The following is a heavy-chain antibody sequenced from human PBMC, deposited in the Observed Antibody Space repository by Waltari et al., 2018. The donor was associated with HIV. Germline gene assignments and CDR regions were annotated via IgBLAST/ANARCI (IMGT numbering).Heavy chain of an antibody. J-gene: IGHJ1*01. D-gene: IGHD6-19*01. Sequence: QVRLVQSGAEVNKPGASVKVSCKASGFSFTRYGSRWVRQAPGQGLEWMGWIQTYTGNTDSAENFQGRVTMTRDTFTNTIYMELRTLKSDDSAIYFCVRDLSPMGKSGWYDSWGQGTVVTVSS. CDR3: VRDLSPMGKSGWYDS. V-gene: IGHV1-18*04. CDR2: IQTYTGNT. CDR1: GFSFTRYG.